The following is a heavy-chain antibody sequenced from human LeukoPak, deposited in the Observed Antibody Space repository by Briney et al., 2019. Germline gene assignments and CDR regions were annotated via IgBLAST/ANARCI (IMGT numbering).Heavy chain of an antibody. J-gene: IGHJ4*02. CDR3: ARGGILDY. Sequence: GGSLRLSCAASGFTFSSYAMHWVRQAPGKGLEWVAVISYDGSNKYYADSVKGRFTISRDNSKNTLYLQMNSLRAEDTAVYYCARGGILDYWGQGTLVTVSS. CDR1: GFTFSSYA. V-gene: IGHV3-30*04. CDR2: ISYDGSNK.